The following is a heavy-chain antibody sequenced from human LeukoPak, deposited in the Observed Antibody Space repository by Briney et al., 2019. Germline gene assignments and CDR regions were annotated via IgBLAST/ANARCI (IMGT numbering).Heavy chain of an antibody. CDR3: ARDFCSTSSCYDY. CDR2: ISSDGVNK. D-gene: IGHD2-15*01. V-gene: IGHV3-30*03. J-gene: IGHJ4*02. CDR1: GFTFSSYG. Sequence: PGGSLRLSCAASGFTFSSYGMHWVRQAPGKGLEWVAVISSDGVNKYSADSVKGRFTISKDTSKNTLYLQMDSLRAEDTAVYYCARDFCSTSSCYDYWGQGTLVIVSS.